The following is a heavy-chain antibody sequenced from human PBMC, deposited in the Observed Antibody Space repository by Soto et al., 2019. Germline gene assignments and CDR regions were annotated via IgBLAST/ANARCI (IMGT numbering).Heavy chain of an antibody. V-gene: IGHV5-51*01. Sequence: GESLKISCKGSGYRFTRYWIGWVRQMPGKGLEWMGIIYPGDSDTRYSPSFQGQVTISADKSISTAYLQWSSLKASDTAMYYCARQLDSSGYYWAIWGQGTMVTVSS. CDR1: GYRFTRYW. D-gene: IGHD3-22*01. CDR3: ARQLDSSGYYWAI. CDR2: IYPGDSDT. J-gene: IGHJ3*02.